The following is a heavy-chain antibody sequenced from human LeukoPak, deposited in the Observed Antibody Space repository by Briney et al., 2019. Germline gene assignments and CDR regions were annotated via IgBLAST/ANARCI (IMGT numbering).Heavy chain of an antibody. Sequence: GTSLRLSCAASGITFNAIHWVRQAPGKGLEWVALTWYDGRNKYYADSVKGRFTISIDNSKNMVYLHMNSLRADDTAVYYCAKSGVQLPVFDYWGQGTLVTVSS. CDR2: TWYDGRNK. V-gene: IGHV3-33*06. D-gene: IGHD5-18*01. J-gene: IGHJ4*02. CDR1: GITFNA. CDR3: AKSGVQLPVFDY.